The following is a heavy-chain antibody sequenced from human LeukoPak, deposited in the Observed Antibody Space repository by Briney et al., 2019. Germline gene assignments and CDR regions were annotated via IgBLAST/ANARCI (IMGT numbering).Heavy chain of an antibody. V-gene: IGHV4-34*01. J-gene: IGHJ4*02. CDR3: ARIRGYSYGTFDY. CDR1: GGSFSGYY. D-gene: IGHD5-18*01. CDR2: INHSGST. Sequence: SETLSLTCAVYGGSFSGYYWSWIRQPPGKGLEWIGEINHSGSTNYNPSLKSRVTISVDTSKNQFSLKLSSVTAADTAVYYCARIRGYSYGTFDYWGQGTLVTVSS.